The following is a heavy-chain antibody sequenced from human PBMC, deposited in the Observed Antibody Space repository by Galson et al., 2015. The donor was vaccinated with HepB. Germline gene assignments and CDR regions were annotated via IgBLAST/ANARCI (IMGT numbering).Heavy chain of an antibody. CDR3: TTDLGLAGYCSSTSCYGDNWFDP. CDR2: IKSKTDGGTT. D-gene: IGHD2-2*01. J-gene: IGHJ5*02. V-gene: IGHV3-15*01. Sequence: SLRLSCAASGFTFSNAWMSWVRQAPGKGLEWVGRIKSKTDGGTTDYAAPVKGRFTISRDDSKNTLYLQMNSLKTEDTAVYYCTTDLGLAGYCSSTSCYGDNWFDPWGQGTLVTVSS. CDR1: GFTFSNAW.